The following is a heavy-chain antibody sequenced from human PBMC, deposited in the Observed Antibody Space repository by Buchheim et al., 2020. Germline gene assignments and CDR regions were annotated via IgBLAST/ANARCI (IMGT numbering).Heavy chain of an antibody. V-gene: IGHV3-23*01. CDR1: GFTFSSYA. CDR3: AKDVDSSGYYYKPLFDY. J-gene: IGHJ4*02. Sequence: EVQLLESGGGLVQPGGSLRLSCAASGFTFSSYAMSWVRQAPGKGLEWVSAISGSGCSTYYADSVKGRFTISRDNSKHTLYLQMNSLRAEDTAVYYCAKDVDSSGYYYKPLFDYWGQGTL. CDR2: ISGSGCST. D-gene: IGHD3-22*01.